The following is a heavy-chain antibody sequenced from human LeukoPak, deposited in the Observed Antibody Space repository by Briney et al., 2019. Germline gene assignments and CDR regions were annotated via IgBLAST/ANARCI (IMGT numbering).Heavy chain of an antibody. CDR1: GFTFSNNE. D-gene: IGHD1-26*01. CDR3: AKGIYSGSYSGFDY. CDR2: TSRGGSDI. V-gene: IGHV3-48*03. Sequence: GGSLRLSCATSGFTFSNNEMNWVRQAPGKGREWVAYTSRGGSDISYADSVKGRFTISRDNSKNTLYLQMNSLRAEDTAVYYCAKGIYSGSYSGFDYWGQGTLVTVSS. J-gene: IGHJ4*02.